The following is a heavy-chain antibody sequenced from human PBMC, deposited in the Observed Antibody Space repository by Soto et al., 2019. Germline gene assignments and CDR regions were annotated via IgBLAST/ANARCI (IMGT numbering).Heavy chain of an antibody. CDR3: ATYGDRGF. D-gene: IGHD2-21*01. CDR2: IHAGNGDT. V-gene: IGHV1-3*01. J-gene: IGHJ4*02. CDR1: GYTFTGYP. Sequence: QVQLVQSGAEVQRPGASVKVSCKASGYTFTGYPMHWVRQAPGQRLEWMGWIHAGNGDTKYSQKFQGRVTITRDTSASTAYMELSSLTSEDTAAYYCATYGDRGFWGQGTLVTVSS.